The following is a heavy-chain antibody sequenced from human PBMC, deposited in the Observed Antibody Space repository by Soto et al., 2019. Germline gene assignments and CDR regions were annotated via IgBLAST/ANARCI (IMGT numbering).Heavy chain of an antibody. D-gene: IGHD3-22*01. J-gene: IGHJ4*02. CDR1: GYTFTSYV. Sequence: QVQVVQSGAEVKKPGASVTVSCKTSGYTFTSYVIHWVRQAPGQRPEWMGWINGGNGNTGYSQIYQDRVTITRDTSTSTAYMELSGLRGEDTAVYYWARDRSPYYEDKSGCYFAEYWGQGTPVTVSS. V-gene: IGHV1-3*01. CDR3: ARDRSPYYEDKSGCYFAEY. CDR2: INGGNGNT.